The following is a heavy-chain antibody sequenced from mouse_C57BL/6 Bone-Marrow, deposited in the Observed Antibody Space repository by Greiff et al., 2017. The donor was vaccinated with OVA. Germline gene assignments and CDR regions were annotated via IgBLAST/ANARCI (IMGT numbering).Heavy chain of an antibody. J-gene: IGHJ4*01. V-gene: IGHV1-64*01. Sequence: QVQLQQPGAELVKPGASVKLSCKASGYTFTSYWMHWVKQRPGQGLEWIGMIHPNSGSTNYNEKFKSKATLTVDKSSSTAYRQLSSLTSEDSAVYYCARGGGGTSMDYWGQGTSVTVSS. D-gene: IGHD4-1*01. CDR1: GYTFTSYW. CDR2: IHPNSGST. CDR3: ARGGGGTSMDY.